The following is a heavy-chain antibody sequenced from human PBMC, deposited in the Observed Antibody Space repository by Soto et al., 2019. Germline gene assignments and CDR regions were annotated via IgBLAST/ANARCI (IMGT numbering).Heavy chain of an antibody. CDR2: EYSGST. Sequence: QVQLQESGPGLVKPSETLSLTCTVSGASISRDHWNWIRQPPGKGLEWIGEYSGSTNYNPSLKSQFTIRVARSKNQFSLKLSPVTAAAAPGYFCATYPRDGGGGGYWGQGTLVTVSS. D-gene: IGHD2-21*01. V-gene: IGHV4-59*08. CDR1: GASISRDH. CDR3: ATYPRDGGGGGY. J-gene: IGHJ4*02.